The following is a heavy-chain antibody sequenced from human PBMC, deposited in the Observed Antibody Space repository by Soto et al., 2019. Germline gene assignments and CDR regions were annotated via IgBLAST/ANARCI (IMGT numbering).Heavy chain of an antibody. CDR1: GYSFTAYW. D-gene: IGHD3-10*01. V-gene: IGHV5-10-1*03. Sequence: EVQLVQSGAEVKKPGESLTISCKASGYSFTAYWIGWVRQMPGKGLEWMGRIDPSDSYKKYSPSFQGHVTISADKSISTAYLQWSSLKASDTAMYYCARHDYYSGTYYFDYWGQGTLVTVSS. CDR2: IDPSDSYK. CDR3: ARHDYYSGTYYFDY. J-gene: IGHJ4*02.